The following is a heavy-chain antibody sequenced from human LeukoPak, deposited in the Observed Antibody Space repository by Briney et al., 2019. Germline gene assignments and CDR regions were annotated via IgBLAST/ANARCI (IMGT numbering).Heavy chain of an antibody. V-gene: IGHV3-23*01. D-gene: IGHD4-17*01. CDR1: GFTFSSYA. J-gene: IGHJ6*02. CDR2: ISGGGGST. Sequence: PGGSLRLSCAASGFTFSSYAMSWVRQAPGKGLEWVSAISGGGGSTYYADSVKGRFTISRDKSKNTLYLQMNNLRAEDTAVYYCAKVGGPYGDYQNHPYYYYGMDVWGQGTTVTVSS. CDR3: AKVGGPYGDYQNHPYYYYGMDV.